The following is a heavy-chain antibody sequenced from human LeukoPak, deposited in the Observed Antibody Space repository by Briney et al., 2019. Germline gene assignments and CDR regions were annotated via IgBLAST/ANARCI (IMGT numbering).Heavy chain of an antibody. CDR3: AELGITMIGGV. D-gene: IGHD3-10*02. J-gene: IGHJ6*04. CDR1: GFTFSTSW. Sequence: GGSLRLSCEASGFTFSTSWMYWVRQAPGKGLEWVSRINGDGSDPSYADFVKGRFTISRDNAKSTLYLEMKNLRAEDTAVYYCAELGITMIGGVWGKGTTVTISS. CDR2: INGDGSDP. V-gene: IGHV3-74*01.